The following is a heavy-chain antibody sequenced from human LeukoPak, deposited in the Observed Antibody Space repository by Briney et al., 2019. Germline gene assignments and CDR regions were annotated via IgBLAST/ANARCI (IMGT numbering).Heavy chain of an antibody. D-gene: IGHD3-10*01. CDR2: INPNSGGT. CDR1: GYTFTGYY. CDR3: ARAAITMVRGANWFDP. V-gene: IGHV1-2*02. Sequence: ASVKVSCKASGYTFTGYYMHWVRQAPGQGLEWMGWINPNSGGTNYAQKFQGRVTMTRDTSISTAYMELSRLRSDDTAVYYCARAAITMVRGANWFDPWGQGTLVTVSS. J-gene: IGHJ5*02.